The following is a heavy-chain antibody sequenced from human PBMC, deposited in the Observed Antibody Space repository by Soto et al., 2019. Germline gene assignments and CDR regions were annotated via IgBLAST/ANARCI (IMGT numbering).Heavy chain of an antibody. CDR1: GFTVSTDW. CDR2: IRGGGDI. V-gene: IGHV3-66*01. J-gene: IGHJ6*02. CDR3: VRENYYYGMDV. Sequence: GGSLRLSCAASGFTVSTDWMYWVRQAPGKGLEWVSVIRGGGDIYHADSVGGRVTMSRDNSKNTVYLQMNSLRAEDTAVYYCVRENYYYGMDVWGQGTTVTVSS.